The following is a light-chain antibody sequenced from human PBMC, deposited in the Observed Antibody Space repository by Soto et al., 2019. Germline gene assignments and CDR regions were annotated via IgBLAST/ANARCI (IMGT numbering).Light chain of an antibody. CDR1: QNIRSW. CDR3: QHYNGY. Sequence: DMPMTQSPTTLSAPVGDRVTITCRASQNIRSWLAWYQQKPGKAPKVLIYDASTLESGVPSRFSGSGFGTEFTLTISSLQPDDFATYYCQHYNGYFGQGTKLEIK. V-gene: IGKV1-5*01. CDR2: DAS. J-gene: IGKJ2*01.